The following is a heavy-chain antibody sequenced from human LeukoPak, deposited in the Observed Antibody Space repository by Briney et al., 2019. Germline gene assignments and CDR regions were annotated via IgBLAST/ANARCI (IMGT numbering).Heavy chain of an antibody. Sequence: GGSLRLSCAASGFTFDDYTMNWVRQVPGKGLEWVSSISSRNTYIYYADSVKGRFTISRDNAKSSLNLQMDSLRAEDTAVYYCATYRRNSQYYFGYWGQGTLVIVSS. J-gene: IGHJ4*02. V-gene: IGHV3-21*01. CDR3: ATYRRNSQYYFGY. D-gene: IGHD3-16*02. CDR2: ISSRNTYI. CDR1: GFTFDDYT.